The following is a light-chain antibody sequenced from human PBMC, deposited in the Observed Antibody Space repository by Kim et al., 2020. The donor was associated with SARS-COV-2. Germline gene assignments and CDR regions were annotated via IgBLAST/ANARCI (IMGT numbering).Light chain of an antibody. CDR3: QQRSNWPLT. V-gene: IGKV3-11*01. CDR1: QSVSSY. CDR2: DAS. Sequence: LSPGERATLSCRASQSVSSYLAWYQQKPGQAPRILIYDASNRATGIPARFRGSGSGTDFTLTISRLEPEDFAVYYCQQRSNWPLTFGGGTKVDIK. J-gene: IGKJ4*01.